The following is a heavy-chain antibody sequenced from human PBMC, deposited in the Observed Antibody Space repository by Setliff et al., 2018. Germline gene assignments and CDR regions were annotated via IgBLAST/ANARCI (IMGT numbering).Heavy chain of an antibody. D-gene: IGHD6-19*01. J-gene: IGHJ6*03. CDR2: IYHGDSHT. Sequence: GESLQISCKGSGYSFSNCGIGWVRQMPGKGLEWMGIIYHGDSHTRYSPSFQGQVTISADKSISIAYLQWSSLKASDTAMYYCARVYAAVVGYYYYYMDVWGKGTTVTV. V-gene: IGHV5-51*01. CDR1: GYSFSNCG. CDR3: ARVYAAVVGYYYYYMDV.